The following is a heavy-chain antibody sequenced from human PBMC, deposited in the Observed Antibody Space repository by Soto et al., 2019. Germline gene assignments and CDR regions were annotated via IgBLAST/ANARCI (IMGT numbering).Heavy chain of an antibody. J-gene: IGHJ6*02. CDR2: MNEDGGTT. V-gene: IGHV3-74*02. CDR1: GFSFSSYW. Sequence: EVQLVESGGGLVRPGGSLRLSCAASGFSFSSYWMHWVRQVPGRGLVWVARMNEDGGTTDYAASVKGRFAICRDNAKNTLYVQICSLSGEETAVDYWASQPTGRADVWGEGTTVTVS. CDR3: ASQPTGRADV.